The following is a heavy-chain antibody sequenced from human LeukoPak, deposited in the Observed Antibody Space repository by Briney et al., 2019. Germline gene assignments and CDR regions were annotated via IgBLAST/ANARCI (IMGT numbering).Heavy chain of an antibody. Sequence: GGSLRLSCAASGFTFNSYAMSWVRQAPGKGLEWVSAISGSGGSTYYADSVKGRFTISRDNSKTTLYLQMNSLRAEDPAVYYCAKDSGFVVGATTIFDYWGQGTLVTVSS. CDR1: GFTFNSYA. V-gene: IGHV3-23*01. CDR3: AKDSGFVVGATTIFDY. D-gene: IGHD1-26*01. J-gene: IGHJ4*02. CDR2: ISGSGGST.